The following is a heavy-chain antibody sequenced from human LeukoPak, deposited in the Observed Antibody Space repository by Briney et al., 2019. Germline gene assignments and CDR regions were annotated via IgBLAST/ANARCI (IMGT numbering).Heavy chain of an antibody. Sequence: GKSLRLSCAASGFTFSNYAMHWVRQAPGKGLEWVSLISSGGTYEYYADSVKGRFTISRDNSKNTLYLQLNSLRAEDTAVYYCARDSTYYYDSGSSGPHYSDNWGQGTPVTVSS. J-gene: IGHJ4*02. D-gene: IGHD3-10*01. CDR2: ISSGGTYE. V-gene: IGHV3-30*01. CDR3: ARDSTYYYDSGSSGPHYSDN. CDR1: GFTFSNYA.